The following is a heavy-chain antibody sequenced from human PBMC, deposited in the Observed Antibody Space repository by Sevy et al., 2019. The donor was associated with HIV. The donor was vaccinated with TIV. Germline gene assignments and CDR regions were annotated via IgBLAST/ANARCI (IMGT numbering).Heavy chain of an antibody. V-gene: IGHV3-23*01. J-gene: IGHJ4*02. CDR3: VKEGFSRFFEK. CDR2: ISGNGGIT. CDR1: GINFNEQV. Sequence: GGSLRLSCAVSGINFNEQVMSWVRQAPGKGLEWVAAISGNGGITREADSVKGRFSISRDNGKNTLYLQMQSLTAEDSARYFCVKEGFSRFFEKWGQGTVVTVSS.